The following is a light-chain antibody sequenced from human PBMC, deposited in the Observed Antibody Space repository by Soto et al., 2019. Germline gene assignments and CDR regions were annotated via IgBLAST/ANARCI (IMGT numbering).Light chain of an antibody. CDR2: DVS. V-gene: IGLV2-14*01. CDR3: TSYTSSSTVV. J-gene: IGLJ2*01. Sequence: QSALTQPASVSGSPGQTITISCTGTSSDVGGYKYVSWYQQHPGKAPKLMIYDVSNRPSGVSNPFSVSKSGNTAALTSAGLEAEDEADYYRTSYTSSSTVVFGGGTKVTVL. CDR1: SSDVGGYKY.